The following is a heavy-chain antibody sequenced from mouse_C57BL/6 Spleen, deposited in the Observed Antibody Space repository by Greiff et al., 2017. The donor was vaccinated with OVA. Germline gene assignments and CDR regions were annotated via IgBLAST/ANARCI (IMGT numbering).Heavy chain of an antibody. CDR3: AKRNYGSGGYFDV. CDR2: IWRGGST. Sequence: QVQLQQSGPGLVQPSQSLSITCTVSGFSLTSYGVHWVRQSPGKGLEWLGVIWRGGSTDYNAAFMSRLSITKDNSKSQVFFKMNSLQADDTAIYYCAKRNYGSGGYFDVWGTGTTVTVSS. D-gene: IGHD1-1*01. CDR1: GFSLTSYG. V-gene: IGHV2-5*01. J-gene: IGHJ1*03.